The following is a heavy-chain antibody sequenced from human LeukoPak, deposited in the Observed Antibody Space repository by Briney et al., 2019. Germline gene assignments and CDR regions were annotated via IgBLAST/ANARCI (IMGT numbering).Heavy chain of an antibody. D-gene: IGHD3-10*02. CDR2: ITTSSSYI. Sequence: GGSLRLSCAASGFTFSRYSLNWVRQAPGKGLEWVSSITTSSSYIYYADSVKGRFTISRDNAKNSVYLQMNSLRAEDTAVYYCARDFSDVRGNIFDSWGQGTLVTVSS. J-gene: IGHJ4*02. V-gene: IGHV3-21*01. CDR3: ARDFSDVRGNIFDS. CDR1: GFTFSRYS.